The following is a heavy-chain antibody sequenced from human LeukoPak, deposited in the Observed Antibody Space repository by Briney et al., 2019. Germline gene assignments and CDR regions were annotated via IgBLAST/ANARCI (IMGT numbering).Heavy chain of an antibody. J-gene: IGHJ6*03. V-gene: IGHV4-39*07. CDR2: IHYSGST. CDR3: ARGYCSGGSCYSYYYYNYMDV. D-gene: IGHD2-15*01. Sequence: TFSTYGMSWVRQAPGKGLEWIGSIHYSGSTNYNPSLKSRVTISVDTSKNQFSLKLSSVTAADTAVYYCARGYCSGGSCYSYYYYNYMDVWGKGTTVTVSS. CDR1: TFSTYG.